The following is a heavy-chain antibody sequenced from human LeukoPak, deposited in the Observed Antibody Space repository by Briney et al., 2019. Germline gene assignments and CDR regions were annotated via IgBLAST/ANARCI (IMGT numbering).Heavy chain of an antibody. V-gene: IGHV1-46*01. CDR2: INPSGGST. CDR1: GYTFTSYT. Sequence: GASVKVSCKASGYTFTSYTMNWVRQAPGQGLEWMGIINPSGGSTSYAQKFQGRVTMTRDTSTSTVYMELSSLRSEDTAVYYCARASYGDFDYWGQGTLVTVSS. D-gene: IGHD4-17*01. J-gene: IGHJ4*02. CDR3: ARASYGDFDY.